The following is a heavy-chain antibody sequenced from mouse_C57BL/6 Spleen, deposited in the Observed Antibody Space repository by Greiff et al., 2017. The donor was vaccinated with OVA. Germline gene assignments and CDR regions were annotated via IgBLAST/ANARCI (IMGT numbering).Heavy chain of an antibody. J-gene: IGHJ4*01. D-gene: IGHD1-1*01. CDR1: GFTFSDYG. V-gene: IGHV5-17*01. Sequence: EVQRVESGGGLVKPGGSLKLSCAASGFTFSDYGMHWVRQAPEKGLEWVAYISSGSSTIYYADTVKGRFTISRDNAKNTLFLQMTSLRSEDTAMYYCAITTENYAMDYWGQGTSVTVSS. CDR3: AITTENYAMDY. CDR2: ISSGSSTI.